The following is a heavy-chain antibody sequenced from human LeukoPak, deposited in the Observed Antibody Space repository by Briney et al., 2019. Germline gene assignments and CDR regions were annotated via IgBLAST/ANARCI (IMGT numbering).Heavy chain of an antibody. D-gene: IGHD6-19*01. J-gene: IGHJ4*02. CDR2: IYYSGST. CDR1: GGSISSYY. V-gene: IGHV4-59*12. CDR3: ARDRGYSSGVFDY. Sequence: SETLPLTCTVSGGSISSYYWSWIRQPPGKGLEWIGYIYYSGSTNYNPSLKSRVTISLDTSKNQFSLKVTSVTAADTAVFYCARDRGYSSGVFDYWGQGTLVTVSS.